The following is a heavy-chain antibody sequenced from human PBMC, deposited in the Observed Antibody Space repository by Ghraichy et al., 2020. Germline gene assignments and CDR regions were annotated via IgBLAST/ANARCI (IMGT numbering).Heavy chain of an antibody. Sequence: SQTLSLTCTVSGGSISSYYWSWIRQPPGKGLEWIGYIYYSGSTNYNPSLKSRVTISVDTSKNQFSLKLSSVTAADTSVYYCARTDGWYYFDYWGQGTLVTVSS. CDR2: IYYSGST. V-gene: IGHV4-59*01. D-gene: IGHD6-19*01. CDR3: ARTDGWYYFDY. J-gene: IGHJ4*02. CDR1: GGSISSYY.